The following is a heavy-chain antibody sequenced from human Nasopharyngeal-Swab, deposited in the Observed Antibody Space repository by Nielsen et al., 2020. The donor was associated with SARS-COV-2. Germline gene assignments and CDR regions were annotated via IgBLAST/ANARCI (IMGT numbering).Heavy chain of an antibody. CDR1: GGSISSGGYY. CDR3: ARSPSPHITMIVVVTHWYFDL. CDR2: IYYSGST. Sequence: SETLSLTCTVSGGSISSGGYYWSWIRQHTGKGREWIGYIYYSGSTYYNPSLKSRVTISVDTSKNQFSLKLSSVTAADTAVYYCARSPSPHITMIVVVTHWYFDLWGRGTLVTLSS. J-gene: IGHJ2*01. D-gene: IGHD3-22*01. V-gene: IGHV4-31*03.